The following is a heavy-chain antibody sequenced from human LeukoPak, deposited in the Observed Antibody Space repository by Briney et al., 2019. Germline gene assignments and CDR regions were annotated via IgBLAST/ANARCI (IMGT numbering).Heavy chain of an antibody. J-gene: IGHJ4*02. CDR1: GFTFSSYA. CDR3: AEDVVVVVAAKPGI. V-gene: IGHV3-23*01. D-gene: IGHD2-15*01. Sequence: GGPLRLSCAASGFTFSSYAMSWVRHAPGKGLEWVSSISGSGGSTYYAESVKGRFTISRDNSKNTVHLQMNSLRAEDTAVYYCAEDVVVVVAAKPGIWGQGTLVTVSS. CDR2: ISGSGGST.